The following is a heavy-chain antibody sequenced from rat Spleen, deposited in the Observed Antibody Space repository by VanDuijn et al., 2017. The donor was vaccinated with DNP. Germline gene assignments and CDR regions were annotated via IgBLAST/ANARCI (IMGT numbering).Heavy chain of an antibody. Sequence: EVHLVETGGGLVQPGRSLKLSCVASGFTFNNYWMTWIRQVPGKGLEWVGSISIGGYNTYYRDSVKGRFTISRDNATSTLYLQMDSLRSADRATYYCARHNSGFEYWSQGVMVTVSS. V-gene: IGHV5-25*01. J-gene: IGHJ2*01. CDR3: ARHNSGFEY. D-gene: IGHD4-3*01. CDR1: GFTFNNYW. CDR2: ISIGGYNT.